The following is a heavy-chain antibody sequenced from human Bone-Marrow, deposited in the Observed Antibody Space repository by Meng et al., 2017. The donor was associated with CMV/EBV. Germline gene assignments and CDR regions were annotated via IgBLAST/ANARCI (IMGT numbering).Heavy chain of an antibody. V-gene: IGHV4-39*07. D-gene: IGHD6-6*01. J-gene: IGHJ5*02. CDR1: GGSISSSSYY. Sequence: SETLSLTCTVSGGSISSSSYYWGWIRQPPGKGLEWIGSIYYSGFTYYNPSLKSRVTISVDTSKNQFSLKPSSVTAADTAVYYCARGEYSSSLRVPNWFDPWGQGTLVTVSS. CDR2: IYYSGFT. CDR3: ARGEYSSSLRVPNWFDP.